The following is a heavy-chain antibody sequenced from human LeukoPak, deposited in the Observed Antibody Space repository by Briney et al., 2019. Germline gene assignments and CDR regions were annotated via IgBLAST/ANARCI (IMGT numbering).Heavy chain of an antibody. V-gene: IGHV3-23*01. J-gene: IGHJ4*02. CDR3: AKGGVYCSGGNCYSADY. Sequence: GWSLRLSCAASGFSFTIYAMTWVRQAPGKGLEWVSAISSSGGSTHYADSVKGRFTISRDNSKNMLYLQMNSLRVEDTAVYYCAKGGVYCSGGNCYSADYWGQGTLVTVSS. D-gene: IGHD2-15*01. CDR1: GFSFTIYA. CDR2: ISSSGGST.